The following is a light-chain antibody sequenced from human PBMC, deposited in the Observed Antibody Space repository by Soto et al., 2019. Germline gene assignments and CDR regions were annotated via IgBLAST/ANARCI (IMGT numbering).Light chain of an antibody. Sequence: SYELTQPPSVSVAPGKTATITCGGNNIGSKGVHWYQQKPGQAPVMVIYYGTDRPSGIPERLSGSNSGNTATLTISRVDAGDEADYYCQVWDSSDDRVVFGGGTKVTVL. V-gene: IGLV3-21*04. CDR1: NIGSKG. CDR2: YGT. J-gene: IGLJ2*01. CDR3: QVWDSSDDRVV.